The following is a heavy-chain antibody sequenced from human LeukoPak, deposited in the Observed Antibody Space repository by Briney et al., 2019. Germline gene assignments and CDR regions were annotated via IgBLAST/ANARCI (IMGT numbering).Heavy chain of an antibody. V-gene: IGHV4-30-4*01. CDR2: IYSSGTT. Sequence: SKTLSLTCSVSGDSISGGDYYWTWIRQPPGKGLEWIGNIYSSGTTSYNPSLKSRITISLATSRNQFSLKLPAVTAADTGAYYCALHHFGMTWGQGTLVTVSS. CDR3: ALHHFGMT. CDR1: GDSISGGDYY. J-gene: IGHJ5*02. D-gene: IGHD1-14*01.